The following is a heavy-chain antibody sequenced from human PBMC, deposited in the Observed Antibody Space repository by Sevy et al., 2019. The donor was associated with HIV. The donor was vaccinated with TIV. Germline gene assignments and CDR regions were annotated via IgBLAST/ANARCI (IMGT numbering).Heavy chain of an antibody. Sequence: GGSLRLSCAASVFTFNIYSMNWVRQAPGKGLEWVSSISGSSSYIFYADSVKGRFTISRDNAKNSLYLQMNSLRAEDTAVYYCARGRGDPRADCFDYWGQGTLVTVSS. V-gene: IGHV3-21*01. J-gene: IGHJ4*02. CDR2: ISGSSSYI. CDR3: ARGRGDPRADCFDY. D-gene: IGHD2-21*02. CDR1: VFTFNIYS.